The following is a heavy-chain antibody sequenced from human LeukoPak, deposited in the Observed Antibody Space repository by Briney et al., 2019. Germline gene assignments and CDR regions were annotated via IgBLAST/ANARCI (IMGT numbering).Heavy chain of an antibody. J-gene: IGHJ4*02. CDR3: AKGLNSYDSSGYPN. V-gene: IGHV3-21*01. Sequence: GGSLRLSCAASGFTFSSYSMNWVRQAPGKGLEWVSSISSSSSYIYYADSVKGRFTISRDNAKNSLYLQMNSLRAEDTAVYYCAKGLNSYDSSGYPNWGQGTLVTVSS. CDR2: ISSSSSYI. D-gene: IGHD3-22*01. CDR1: GFTFSSYS.